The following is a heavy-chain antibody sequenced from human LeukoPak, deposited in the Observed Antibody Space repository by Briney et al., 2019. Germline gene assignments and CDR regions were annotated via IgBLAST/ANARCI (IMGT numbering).Heavy chain of an antibody. CDR1: GFTFDDYA. CDR2: ISWNSDSI. Sequence: GRSLRLSCAASGFTFDDYAMHWVRQAPGKGLEWVSGISWNSDSIGYADSVKGRFTISRDNAKNPLYLQMNSLRAEDTALYYCAKELRGYSYSLDAFDIWGQGTTVAVSS. D-gene: IGHD2-21*02. CDR3: AKELRGYSYSLDAFDI. J-gene: IGHJ3*02. V-gene: IGHV3-9*01.